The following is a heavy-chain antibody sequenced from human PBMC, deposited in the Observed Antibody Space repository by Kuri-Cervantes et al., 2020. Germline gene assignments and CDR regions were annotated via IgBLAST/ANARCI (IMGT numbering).Heavy chain of an antibody. CDR2: INHSGST. Sequence: SQTLSLTCAVYGGSFSGYYWGWIRQPPGKGLEWIGEINHSGSTNYNPSLKSRVTISIDTSKNQFSLKLSSVTAADTAKYYCTRGVRVWGQGTLVTVSS. V-gene: IGHV4-34*01. CDR3: TRGVRV. CDR1: GGSFSGYY. J-gene: IGHJ1*01.